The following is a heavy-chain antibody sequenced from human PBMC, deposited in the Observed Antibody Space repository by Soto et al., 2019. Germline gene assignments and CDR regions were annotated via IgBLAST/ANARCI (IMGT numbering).Heavy chain of an antibody. Sequence: QVQLVESGGGVVQPGRSLRLSCAASGFTFSNYGMHWVRQAPDKGLEWVAVISYDGSNKYHADSVKGRFTISRDNSKNTRYLQMNSLRAEDTAVYYCAKDRNFYYYGSSGDLNCWGQGALVTVSS. CDR3: AKDRNFYYYGSSGDLNC. V-gene: IGHV3-30*18. J-gene: IGHJ4*02. CDR1: GFTFSNYG. CDR2: ISYDGSNK. D-gene: IGHD3-22*01.